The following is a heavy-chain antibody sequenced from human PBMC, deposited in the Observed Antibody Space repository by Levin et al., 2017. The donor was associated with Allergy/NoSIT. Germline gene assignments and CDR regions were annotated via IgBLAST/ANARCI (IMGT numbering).Heavy chain of an antibody. D-gene: IGHD5-12*01. CDR1: GYTFTSYG. J-gene: IGHJ4*02. Sequence: ASVKVSCKASGYTFTSYGISWVRQAPGQGLEWMGWISAYNGNTNYAQKLQGRVTMTTDTSTSTAYMELRSLRSDDTAVYYCARDRANSGYDENFDYWGQGTLVTVSS. V-gene: IGHV1-18*01. CDR3: ARDRANSGYDENFDY. CDR2: ISAYNGNT.